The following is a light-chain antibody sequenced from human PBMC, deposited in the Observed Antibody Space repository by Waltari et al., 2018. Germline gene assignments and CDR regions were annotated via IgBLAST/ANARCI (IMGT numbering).Light chain of an antibody. CDR3: QQYNTYSPGPT. CDR2: KAS. J-gene: IGKJ4*01. CDR1: QSILTW. V-gene: IGKV1-5*03. Sequence: DIQMTQSPSTLSASVGDRVTITCRASQSILTWLAWYQQQPGKAPRLLMYKASSLQSGVPPRFSGSGSGTEFTLTISSLQPDDFATYYCQQYNTYSPGPTFGGGTKVEIK.